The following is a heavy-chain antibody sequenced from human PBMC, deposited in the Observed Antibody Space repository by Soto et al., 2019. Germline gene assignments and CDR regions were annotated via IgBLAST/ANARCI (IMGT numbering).Heavy chain of an antibody. J-gene: IGHJ3*01. CDR2: IGGRGNSA. Sequence: GGSLRLSCAASGFTFTNYAMNWVRQAPGKGLEWVSVIGGRGNSAYYADSVQGRFTISRDNSKNTLSLQMSSLTADDTAIYYCVREGRGSFDFWGRGTMVTVSS. V-gene: IGHV3-23*01. D-gene: IGHD5-12*01. CDR1: GFTFTNYA. CDR3: VREGRGSFDF.